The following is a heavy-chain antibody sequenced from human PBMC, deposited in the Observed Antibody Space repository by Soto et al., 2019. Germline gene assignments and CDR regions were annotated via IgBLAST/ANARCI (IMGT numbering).Heavy chain of an antibody. CDR3: ATVHGTSRSFDY. D-gene: IGHD6-13*01. CDR1: GFTFSMSA. Sequence: EVQLLESGGGLVQPGGSLRLSCAASGFTFSMSAMSWVRQAPGKGLEWVSTTGLNGRTTYYADSVKGRFTVSRDNSRNTLDLQMNSLMAEDTAVYYCATVHGTSRSFDYWGQGTLVTVSS. J-gene: IGHJ4*02. V-gene: IGHV3-23*01. CDR2: TGLNGRTT.